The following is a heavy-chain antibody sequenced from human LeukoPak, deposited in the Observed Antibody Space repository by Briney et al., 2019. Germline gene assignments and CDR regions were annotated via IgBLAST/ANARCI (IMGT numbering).Heavy chain of an antibody. CDR3: ARGETYYYDSSGYSTFDY. Sequence: SETLSLTCTVSGGSISSYYWNWIRQPPGKGLEWIGYIYYSGSTNYNPSLKSRVTISVDTSKNQFSLKLSSVTAADTAVYYCARGETYYYDSSGYSTFDYWGQGTLVTVSS. D-gene: IGHD3-22*01. CDR2: IYYSGST. J-gene: IGHJ4*02. CDR1: GGSISSYY. V-gene: IGHV4-59*01.